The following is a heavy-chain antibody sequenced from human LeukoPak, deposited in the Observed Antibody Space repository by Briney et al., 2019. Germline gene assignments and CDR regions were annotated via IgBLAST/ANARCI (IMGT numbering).Heavy chain of an antibody. Sequence: SGTLSPTCAVSGGSISSYYWSWIRQPPGKGLEWIGYIYYSGSTNYNPSLKSRVTISVDTSKNQFSLKLSSVTAADTAVYYCARYYYGSGSNFDYWGQGTLVTVSS. D-gene: IGHD3-10*01. CDR1: GGSISSYY. CDR2: IYYSGST. J-gene: IGHJ4*02. V-gene: IGHV4-59*08. CDR3: ARYYYGSGSNFDY.